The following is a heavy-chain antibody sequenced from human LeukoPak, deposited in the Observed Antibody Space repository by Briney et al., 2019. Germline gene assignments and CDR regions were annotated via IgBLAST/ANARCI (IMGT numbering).Heavy chain of an antibody. Sequence: GASVKVSCKASGYTFTGYYMHWVRQAPGQGLEWMGWINPNSGGTNYAQKFQGRVTMTRDTSISTAYMELRSLRSDDTAVYYCARGNYYDSSGYIDYWGQGTLVTVSS. V-gene: IGHV1-2*02. J-gene: IGHJ4*02. CDR1: GYTFTGYY. CDR3: ARGNYYDSSGYIDY. D-gene: IGHD3-22*01. CDR2: INPNSGGT.